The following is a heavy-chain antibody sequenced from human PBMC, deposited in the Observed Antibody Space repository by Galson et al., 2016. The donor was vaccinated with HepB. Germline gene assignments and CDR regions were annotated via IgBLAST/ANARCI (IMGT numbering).Heavy chain of an antibody. Sequence: QSGAEVKKPGESLNISCKASGSTFTSYWIGWVRQKPGEGLEWMGIVNPADSSTRYSPSFQGQVTISADKAINTAYLPWSSLQASDTATYYCAKQGTIPFDSWGQGALVTVSS. CDR2: VNPADSST. V-gene: IGHV5-51*01. J-gene: IGHJ4*02. D-gene: IGHD2-2*01. CDR1: GSTFTSYW. CDR3: AKQGTIPFDS.